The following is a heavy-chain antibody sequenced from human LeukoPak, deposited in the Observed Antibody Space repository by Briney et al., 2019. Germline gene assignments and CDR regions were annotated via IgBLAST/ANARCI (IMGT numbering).Heavy chain of an antibody. Sequence: KPSETLSLTCTVSGGSISSSSYYWGGIRQPPGKGLEWIGSIYYSGSTYYNPSLKSRVTISVDTSKNQFSLKLSSVTAADTAVYYCARVDIAVAGTFAVQFDYWGQGTLVTVSS. CDR3: ARVDIAVAGTFAVQFDY. J-gene: IGHJ4*02. D-gene: IGHD6-19*01. CDR1: GGSISSSSYY. V-gene: IGHV4-39*01. CDR2: IYYSGST.